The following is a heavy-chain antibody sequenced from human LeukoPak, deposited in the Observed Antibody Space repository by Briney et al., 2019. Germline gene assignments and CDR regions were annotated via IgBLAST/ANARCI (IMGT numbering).Heavy chain of an antibody. CDR1: GGSFSGYY. CDR3: ASAPSRRGWFDP. V-gene: IGHV4-34*01. D-gene: IGHD6-13*01. J-gene: IGHJ5*02. CDR2: INHSGST. Sequence: SETLSLTCAVYGGSFSGYYWSWIRQPPGKGLEWIGEINHSGSTNYNPSLKGRVTISVDTSKNQFSLKLSSVTAADTAVYYCASAPSRRGWFDPWGQGTLVTVSS.